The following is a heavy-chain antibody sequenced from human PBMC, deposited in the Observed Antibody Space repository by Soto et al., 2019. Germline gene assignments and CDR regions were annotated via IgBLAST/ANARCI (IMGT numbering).Heavy chain of an antibody. J-gene: IGHJ4*02. V-gene: IGHV1-18*01. CDR3: ARWHSSGWDEDLDY. Sequence: ASVXVSCKASGYTFTSYGISWVRQAPGQGLEWMGWISAYNGNTNYAQKLQGRVTMTTDTSTSTAYMELRSLRSDDTAVYYCARWHSSGWDEDLDYWGQGTLVTVSS. CDR2: ISAYNGNT. CDR1: GYTFTSYG. D-gene: IGHD6-19*01.